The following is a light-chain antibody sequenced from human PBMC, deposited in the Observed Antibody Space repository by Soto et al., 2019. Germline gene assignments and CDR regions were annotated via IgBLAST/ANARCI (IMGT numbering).Light chain of an antibody. CDR1: QSVRSTY. V-gene: IGKV3-20*01. CDR2: GAS. CDR3: QQYGSSREIT. J-gene: IGKJ5*01. Sequence: DIVLTQSPGTLSLSPGERATLSCRAIQSVRSTYLGWYQHKRGQAPRLLIYGASNRATGIPDRFSGGGSGTDFTLNIPRLEPEDSAVYYCQQYGSSREITFGQGTRLEIK.